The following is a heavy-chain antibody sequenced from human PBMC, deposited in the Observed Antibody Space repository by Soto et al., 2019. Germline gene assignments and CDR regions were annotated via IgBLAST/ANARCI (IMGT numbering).Heavy chain of an antibody. J-gene: IGHJ4*02. CDR2: ISGSDGST. V-gene: IGHV3-23*01. D-gene: IGHD2-15*01. CDR1: GFIFSSDA. CDR3: ARCSGGSWCVPLDY. Sequence: EVQLLESGGGLVQPGGSLRLSCAASGFIFSSDAMSRVRQAPGKGLEWVSGISGSDGSTYYADSVKGRFTISRDNTNNTLSLQRNSLRAEDTAVYYCARCSGGSWCVPLDYWGQGTLVTVSS.